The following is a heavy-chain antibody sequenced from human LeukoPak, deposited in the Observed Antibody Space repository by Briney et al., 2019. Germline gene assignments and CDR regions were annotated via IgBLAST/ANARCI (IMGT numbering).Heavy chain of an antibody. CDR2: ISYDGSNK. CDR3: ARDLVIVGAHDAFDI. CDR1: GFTFSSYA. V-gene: IGHV3-30*04. D-gene: IGHD1-26*01. J-gene: IGHJ3*02. Sequence: GGSLRLSCAASGFTFSSYAMHWVRQAPGKGLEWVAVISYDGSNKYYADSVKGRFTISRDNSKNTLYLQMNSLRAEDTAVYYCARDLVIVGAHDAFDIWGQGTMVTVSS.